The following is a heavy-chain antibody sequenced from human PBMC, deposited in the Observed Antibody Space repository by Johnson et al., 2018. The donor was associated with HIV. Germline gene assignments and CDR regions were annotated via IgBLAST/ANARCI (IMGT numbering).Heavy chain of an antibody. Sequence: VQLVESGGGLVKPGGSLRISCAGSGFTFSNVWMSWVRQAPGRGLAWVANIKQDGGEKFYEDSVKGRFTISRDNAENALYLQMNSLRAEDTAVYYCARANYYHNWGQGTMVTVSS. J-gene: IGHJ3*02. CDR2: IKQDGGEK. CDR3: ARANYYHN. CDR1: GFTFSNVW. V-gene: IGHV3-7*01. D-gene: IGHD3-10*01.